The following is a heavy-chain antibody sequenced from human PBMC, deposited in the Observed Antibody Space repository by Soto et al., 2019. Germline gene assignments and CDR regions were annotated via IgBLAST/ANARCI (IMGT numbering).Heavy chain of an antibody. CDR1: GFTFSNYA. V-gene: IGHV3-23*01. J-gene: IGHJ2*01. CDR3: AKGGATTLLLPADLWYLDL. Sequence: EVQLLESGGGLVQPGGSLRLSCAASGFTFSNYAMSWVRQAPGKGLEWVSAISGTGSTTYYADSVKGRFTISRDNSKSTLYLQMNSLRAEDTAVYYCAKGGATTLLLPADLWYLDLWGRGTLVTVSS. CDR2: ISGTGSTT. D-gene: IGHD2-2*01.